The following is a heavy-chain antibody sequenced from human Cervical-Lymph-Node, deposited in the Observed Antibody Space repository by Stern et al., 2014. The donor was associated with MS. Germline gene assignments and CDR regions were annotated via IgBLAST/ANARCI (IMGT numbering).Heavy chain of an antibody. D-gene: IGHD1-26*01. J-gene: IGHJ2*01. CDR3: ARTLLSGNYMSFFDV. CDR1: GYTFTNYA. Sequence: VQLLESGAEVKKPGASVTVSCKSSGYTFTNYAMLWVLKAPGQRIKWMGWVNGGSGHTKYSQRFQGRVSLSRDTSASTAYLDLSSLTSEDTAVYFCARTLLSGNYMSFFDVWGRGTLVTVSS. V-gene: IGHV1-3*01. CDR2: VNGGSGHT.